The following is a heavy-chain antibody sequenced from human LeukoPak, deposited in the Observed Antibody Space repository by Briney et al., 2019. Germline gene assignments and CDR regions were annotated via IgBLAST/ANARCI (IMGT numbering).Heavy chain of an antibody. CDR2: ISSNGGST. V-gene: IGHV3-64*01. Sequence: PGGSLRLSCAASGFTFSSYAMPWVRQTPGKGLEYVSAISSNGGSTYYANSVKGRFTISRDNSKNTLYLQMGSLRAEDMAVYYCARGGSYTEYYFDYWGQGTLVTVSS. CDR3: ARGGSYTEYYFDY. D-gene: IGHD1-26*01. CDR1: GFTFSSYA. J-gene: IGHJ4*02.